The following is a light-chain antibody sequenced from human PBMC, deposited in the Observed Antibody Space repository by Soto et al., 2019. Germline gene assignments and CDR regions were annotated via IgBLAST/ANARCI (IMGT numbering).Light chain of an antibody. CDR1: NSNIGSNT. Sequence: QSVLTQPPSASGTPGQRVTISCSGSNSNIGSNTVNWYQQLPGTAPKLLIYSNNQRPSGVPDRFSGSKSGTSASLAISGLQSEDEADYYCAARDDNLNGPHWVFGGGTKLTVL. J-gene: IGLJ3*02. V-gene: IGLV1-44*01. CDR2: SNN. CDR3: AARDDNLNGPHWV.